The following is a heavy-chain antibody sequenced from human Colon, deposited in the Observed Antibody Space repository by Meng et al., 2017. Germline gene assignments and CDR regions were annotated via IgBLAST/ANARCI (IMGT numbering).Heavy chain of an antibody. CDR3: ARQIGFGESPRDY. CDR2: IYHSGNT. J-gene: IGHJ4*02. CDR1: GYSISSGYY. D-gene: IGHD3-10*01. Sequence: GSLRLSCTVSGYSISSGYYWGWLRQPPGKGLEWIGSIYHSGNTYYNPSLRSRLTISVDTSKNQFSLKVISVTAAETAVYYCARQIGFGESPRDYWGQGTLVTVAS. V-gene: IGHV4-38-2*02.